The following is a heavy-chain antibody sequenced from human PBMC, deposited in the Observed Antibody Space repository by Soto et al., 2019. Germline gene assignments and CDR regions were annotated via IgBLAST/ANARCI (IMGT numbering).Heavy chain of an antibody. V-gene: IGHV4-34*01. CDR3: ARERGYSSSPGFDP. CDR2: INHSGST. CDR1: GVSFSGYY. J-gene: IGHJ5*02. D-gene: IGHD6-13*01. Sequence: PSETLSLTCAVYGVSFSGYYWSWIRQPPGKGLEWIGEINHSGSTNYNPSLKSRVTISVDTSKNQFSLKLSSVTAADTAVYYCARERGYSSSPGFDPCGEGTLVTVPS.